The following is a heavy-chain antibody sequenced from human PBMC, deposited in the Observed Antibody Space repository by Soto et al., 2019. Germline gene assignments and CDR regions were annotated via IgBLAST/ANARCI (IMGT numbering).Heavy chain of an antibody. CDR2: IRSKAYGGTT. CDR1: GFTFGDYA. J-gene: IGHJ4*02. V-gene: IGHV3-49*03. D-gene: IGHD1-7*01. CDR3: TRESVNWNYMVDY. Sequence: GGSLRLSCTASGFTFGDYAMSWFRQAPGKGLEWVGFIRSKAYGGTTEYAASVKGRFTISRDDSKSIAYLQMNSLKTEDTAVYYCTRESVNWNYMVDYWGQGTLVTVSS.